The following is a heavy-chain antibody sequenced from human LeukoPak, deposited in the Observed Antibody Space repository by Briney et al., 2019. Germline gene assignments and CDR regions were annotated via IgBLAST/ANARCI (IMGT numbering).Heavy chain of an antibody. V-gene: IGHV3-7*01. D-gene: IGHD3-10*01. CDR3: ARDPGDY. CDR2: RKQDGSDK. CDR1: GFTISSHS. J-gene: IGHJ4*02. Sequence: GGSLRLSCAASGFTISSHSMTWVCPAPPQGMEWVSSRKQDGSDKFYVASVRGRFTISRDNAKNSLYLQMNSLRAEETAVYYCARDPGDYWGQGTLVTVSS.